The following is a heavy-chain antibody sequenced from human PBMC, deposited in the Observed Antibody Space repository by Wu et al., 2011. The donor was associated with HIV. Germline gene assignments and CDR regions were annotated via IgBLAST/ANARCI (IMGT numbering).Heavy chain of an antibody. Sequence: QVQLVQSGAEVKKPGASVKVSCKASGFMFIGFYIHWVRQAPEQGLEWMGWINPNSGATNYAQKFQGRATMTRDTSINTAYMDLSSLRSDDTAVYYCARDPGIAATGMFGWGRG. CDR1: GFMFIGFY. D-gene: IGHD6-13*01. V-gene: IGHV1-2*02. J-gene: IGHJ3*01. CDR3: ARDPGIAATGMFG. CDR2: INPNSGAT.